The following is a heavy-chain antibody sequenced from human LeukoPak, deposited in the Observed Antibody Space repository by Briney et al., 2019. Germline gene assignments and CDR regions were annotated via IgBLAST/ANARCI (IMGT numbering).Heavy chain of an antibody. D-gene: IGHD3-22*01. CDR2: IQDSEST. J-gene: IGHJ6*03. CDR1: GASISGYY. Sequence: SETLSLTCTVYGASISGYYWSWIRQPPGRALDQPSTIQDSESTNYNPSFKSRVTISVDTSKNQFSLKLSSVTAADTAVYYCARPAYYYDSSGYHSHYYYYMAVSGKGTTVTVSS. V-gene: IGHV4-34*01. CDR3: ARPAYYYDSSGYHSHYYYYMAV.